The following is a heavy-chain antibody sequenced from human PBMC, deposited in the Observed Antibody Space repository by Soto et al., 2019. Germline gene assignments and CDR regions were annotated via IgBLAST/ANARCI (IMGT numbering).Heavy chain of an antibody. J-gene: IGHJ4*02. D-gene: IGHD3-10*01. Sequence: QVQLVQSGAEVKRPGSSVKVSCKASGDTFAFYSINWVRQAPGLGLEWMGRINPILSMSNYAQRFQGRVTMTADKSTSTAYMVLNSLRSEDTAMYYCATSYGSGYRACDYWGQGALVTVSS. CDR3: ATSYGSGYRACDY. CDR1: GDTFAFYS. CDR2: INPILSMS. V-gene: IGHV1-69*02.